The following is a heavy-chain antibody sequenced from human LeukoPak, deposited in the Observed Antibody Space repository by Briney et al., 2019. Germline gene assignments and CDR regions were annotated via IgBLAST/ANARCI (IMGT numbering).Heavy chain of an antibody. J-gene: IGHJ3*02. D-gene: IGHD1-1*01. CDR3: ARERRGNWNDLNGAFDI. CDR2: ISSSGSTI. V-gene: IGHV3-11*04. CDR1: GFTFSDYY. Sequence: GGSLTLSCAASGFTFSDYYMSWIRQAPGKGLESVSYISSSGSTIYYADSVKGRFTISRDNAKNSLYLQMNSLRAEDTAVYYCARERRGNWNDLNGAFDIWGQGTMVTVSS.